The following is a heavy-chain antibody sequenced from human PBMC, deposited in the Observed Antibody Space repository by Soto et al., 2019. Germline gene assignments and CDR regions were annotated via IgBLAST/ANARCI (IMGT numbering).Heavy chain of an antibody. Sequence: SETLSLTCTVSGGSISSGGYYWSWIRQHPGKGLEWIGYIYYSGSTYYNPSLKSRVTISVDTSKNQFSLKLSSVTAADTAVYYCARGHYDILTGYSEFDYWGQGTLVTV. CDR2: IYYSGST. J-gene: IGHJ4*02. V-gene: IGHV4-31*03. D-gene: IGHD3-9*01. CDR1: GGSISSGGYY. CDR3: ARGHYDILTGYSEFDY.